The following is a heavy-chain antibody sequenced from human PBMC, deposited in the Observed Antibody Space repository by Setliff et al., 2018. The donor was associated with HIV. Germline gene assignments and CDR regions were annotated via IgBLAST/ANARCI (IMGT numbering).Heavy chain of an antibody. J-gene: IGHJ1*01. CDR3: TGSFLGH. V-gene: IGHV3-15*04. CDR2: IASKTNGEPI. D-gene: IGHD3-16*01. Sequence: PGGSLRLSCAVSGFTVTDVRMAWARQAPGKGLEWVGHIASKTNGEPIDYAPPVKGRFTISRDDSKNTLYLQMDNLKTEDTAVYYCTGSFLGHWGQGTLVTVSS. CDR1: GFTVTDVR.